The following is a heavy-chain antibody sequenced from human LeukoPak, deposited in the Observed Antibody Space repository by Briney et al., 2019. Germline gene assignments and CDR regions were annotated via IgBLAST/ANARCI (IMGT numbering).Heavy chain of an antibody. CDR3: ARENPITIFGVVIDDAFDI. D-gene: IGHD3-3*01. CDR2: IYYSGST. V-gene: IGHV4-31*03. Sequence: SETLSLTCTVSGGSISSGGYYWSWIRQHPGKGLEWIGYIYYSGSTYYNPSLKSRVTISVDTSKNQISLKLSSVTAADTAVYYCARENPITIFGVVIDDAFDIWGQGTMVTVSS. CDR1: GGSISSGGYY. J-gene: IGHJ3*02.